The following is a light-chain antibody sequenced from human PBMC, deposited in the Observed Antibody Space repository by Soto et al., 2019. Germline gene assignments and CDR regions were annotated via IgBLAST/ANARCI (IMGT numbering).Light chain of an antibody. V-gene: IGKV3-11*01. CDR1: QSVSSY. CDR3: HQRSNWAVT. Sequence: TAVTQSPATLSLSPGERATRSCRSSQSVSSYSTWSQQKPDQPPRHIIYNASNSATGIPARLSGSGSGTDFTVTICSLEPDDFAVYYCHQRSNWAVTCGVGTMVDVK. CDR2: NAS. J-gene: IGKJ4*01.